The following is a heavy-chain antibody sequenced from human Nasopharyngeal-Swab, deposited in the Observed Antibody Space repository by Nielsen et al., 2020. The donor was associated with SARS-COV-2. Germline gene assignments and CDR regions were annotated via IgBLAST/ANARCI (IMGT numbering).Heavy chain of an antibody. Sequence: SETLSLTCTVSGGSISSSSYYWGWIRQPPGKGLEWIGSIYYSGSTYYNPSLKSRVTISVDTSKNQFSLKLSSVTAADTDVYYCARERGRGGIWNYYYYYMDVWGKGTTVTVSS. D-gene: IGHD3-10*01. V-gene: IGHV4-39*07. CDR3: ARERGRGGIWNYYYYYMDV. J-gene: IGHJ6*03. CDR2: IYYSGST. CDR1: GGSISSSSYY.